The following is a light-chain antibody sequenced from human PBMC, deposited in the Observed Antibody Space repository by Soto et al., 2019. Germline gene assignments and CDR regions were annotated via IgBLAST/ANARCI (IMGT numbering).Light chain of an antibody. CDR1: QSGLYSSNNKND. J-gene: IGKJ2*01. CDR2: WAS. V-gene: IGKV4-1*01. Sequence: DIVMTQSPDSLAASLGERATINCKSSQSGLYSSNNKNDLAWYQQKPGQHPKLLIYWASTRDSGVPDRFSGSGSGTDFNLTISSPQAEYVPVYYCQQYYSTPYTFGQGTKLEIK. CDR3: QQYYSTPYT.